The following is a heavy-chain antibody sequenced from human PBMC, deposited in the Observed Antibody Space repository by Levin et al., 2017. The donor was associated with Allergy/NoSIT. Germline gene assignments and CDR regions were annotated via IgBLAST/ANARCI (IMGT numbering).Heavy chain of an antibody. CDR3: SRLGGGDSNDWYFDL. V-gene: IGHV3-73*01. J-gene: IGHJ2*01. CDR1: GFTFSGSA. CDR2: IRSKANNYAT. Sequence: PGGSLRLSCAASGFTFSGSAMHWVRQASGKGLEWVGRIRSKANNYATIYAASVKGRFTISRDDSKDTAYLQLNSLKTEDTAMYYCSRLGGGDSNDWYFDLWGRGTLVTVSS. D-gene: IGHD2-21*02.